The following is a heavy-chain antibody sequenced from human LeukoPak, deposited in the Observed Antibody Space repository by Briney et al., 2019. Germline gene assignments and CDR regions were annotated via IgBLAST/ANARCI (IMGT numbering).Heavy chain of an antibody. J-gene: IGHJ4*02. CDR1: GYTFTSYG. V-gene: IGHV1-18*01. D-gene: IGHD6-19*01. CDR3: ARESRNIAVAGTTPDNDY. Sequence: GASVKVSCKASGYTFTSYGISWVLQAPGQGLEWMGWISAYNGNTNYAQKLQGRVTMTTDTSTSTAYMELRSLRSDDTAVYYCARESRNIAVAGTTPDNDYWGQGTLVTVSS. CDR2: ISAYNGNT.